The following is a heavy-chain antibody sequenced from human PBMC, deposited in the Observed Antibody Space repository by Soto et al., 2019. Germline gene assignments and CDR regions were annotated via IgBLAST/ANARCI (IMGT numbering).Heavy chain of an antibody. CDR3: VRFWPPPYSEALTDYTAAFDY. J-gene: IGHJ4*02. V-gene: IGHV4-59*08. D-gene: IGHD3-9*01. Sequence: SETLSLTCTVSGSSLSGHYWSWMRQPPGKGLECIGYIYYGGSPNYNPSLKSRVTISVDTPKTQFSLELSSVTAADTAVYYCVRFWPPPYSEALTDYTAAFDYWGQGTLVTVSS. CDR2: IYYGGSP. CDR1: GSSLSGHY.